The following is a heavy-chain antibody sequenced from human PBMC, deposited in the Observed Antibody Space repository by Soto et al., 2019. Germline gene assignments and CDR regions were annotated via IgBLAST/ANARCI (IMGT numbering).Heavy chain of an antibody. V-gene: IGHV2-5*01. J-gene: IGHJ3*02. CDR3: AHGLYVWGSYRYTGAFDI. D-gene: IGHD3-16*02. CDR1: GFSLSTSGVG. Sequence: QITLKESGPTLVKPTQTLTLTCTFSGFSLSTSGVGVGWIRQPPGKALEWLALIYWNDDKRYSPSLKSRLTITKDTSKNQLVLTMTNMDPVDTATYYCAHGLYVWGSYRYTGAFDIWGQGTMVTVSS. CDR2: IYWNDDK.